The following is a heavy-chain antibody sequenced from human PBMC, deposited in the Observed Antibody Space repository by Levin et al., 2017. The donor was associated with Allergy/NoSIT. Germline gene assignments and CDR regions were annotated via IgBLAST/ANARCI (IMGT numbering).Heavy chain of an antibody. CDR2: SSAYNGNT. Sequence: GASVKVSCKASGYTFSMFGISWVRQAPGQGLEWMGWSSAYNGNTNYAQNYQGKVTMTTDTSTSTAYMEMRSLSTDDTAIYYCVRDLGHQLHGVFWDYWGQGTLVTVSS. V-gene: IGHV1-18*01. CDR3: VRDLGHQLHGVFWDY. J-gene: IGHJ4*02. CDR1: GYTFSMFG. D-gene: IGHD2-2*01.